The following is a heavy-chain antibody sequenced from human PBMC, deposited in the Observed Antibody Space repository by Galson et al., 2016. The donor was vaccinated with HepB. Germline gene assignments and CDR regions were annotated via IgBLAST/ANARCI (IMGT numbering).Heavy chain of an antibody. D-gene: IGHD6-13*01. Sequence: SLRLSCAASGFTFSGYAMAWVCQAPGKGLEWVSGMSDSDDIYYAPTVKGRFTISRDNSKNTVYLQLTSLRAEDTAVYYCAKDKRGHSSAWYWYFDYWGPGTLVSVSS. CDR3: AKDKRGHSSAWYWYFDY. CDR2: MSDSDDI. V-gene: IGHV3-23*01. J-gene: IGHJ4*02. CDR1: GFTFSGYA.